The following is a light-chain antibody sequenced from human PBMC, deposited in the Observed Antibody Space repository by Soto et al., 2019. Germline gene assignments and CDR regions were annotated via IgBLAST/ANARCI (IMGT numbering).Light chain of an antibody. Sequence: QSALTQPASVSGSPGQSITISCTGTSSDVGSYNLVSWYQQHPGKAPKLMIYEVSKRPSGVSNRFSGSKSGNMASLTISGLQAEDEADYYCCSYAGSSTSHVVFGGGTKLTVL. CDR2: EVS. V-gene: IGLV2-23*02. CDR3: CSYAGSSTSHVV. CDR1: SSDVGSYNL. J-gene: IGLJ2*01.